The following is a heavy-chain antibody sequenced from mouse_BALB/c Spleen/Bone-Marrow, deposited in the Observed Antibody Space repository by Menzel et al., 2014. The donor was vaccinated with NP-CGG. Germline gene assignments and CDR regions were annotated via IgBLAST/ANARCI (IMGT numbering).Heavy chain of an antibody. CDR1: GFSLTSYG. Sequence: QVQLQQSGPGLVAPSQSLSIACTVSGFSLTSYGVHWVRQPPGKGLEWLGVIWAGGSTNYNSALRSRLSISKDNSKSQVFLKMNSLQTDVTAMYYCAREGSTMITTPFAYWGQGTLVTVSA. CDR3: AREGSTMITTPFAY. V-gene: IGHV2-9*02. D-gene: IGHD2-4*01. CDR2: IWAGGST. J-gene: IGHJ3*01.